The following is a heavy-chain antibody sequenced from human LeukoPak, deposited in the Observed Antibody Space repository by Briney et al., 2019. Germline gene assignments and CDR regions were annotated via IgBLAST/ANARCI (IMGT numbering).Heavy chain of an antibody. CDR3: AKRERYYYDSSGYFDY. Sequence: GGSLRLSCVASGFTFSSYAMSWVRQAPGKGLEWVSAISGSGRDTYYADSVKGRFTISRDNSKNTLYLQMNSLRAEDTAVYYCAKRERYYYDSSGYFDYWGQGTLVTASS. CDR1: GFTFSSYA. D-gene: IGHD3-22*01. CDR2: ISGSGRDT. V-gene: IGHV3-23*01. J-gene: IGHJ4*02.